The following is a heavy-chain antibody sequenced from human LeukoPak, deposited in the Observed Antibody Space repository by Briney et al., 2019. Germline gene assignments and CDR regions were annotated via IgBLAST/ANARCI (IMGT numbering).Heavy chain of an antibody. Sequence: SETLSLTCTVSTGSISSDYWSWIRQPPGKGLEWIGEITPSGSTNYSPSLKSRVSISIDTSKKKLSLRLTSVTAADSAVYYCASSFYYDSRDYWGQGTLVTVSS. CDR2: ITPSGST. J-gene: IGHJ4*02. V-gene: IGHV4-34*01. CDR1: TGSISSDY. CDR3: ASSFYYDSRDY. D-gene: IGHD3-22*01.